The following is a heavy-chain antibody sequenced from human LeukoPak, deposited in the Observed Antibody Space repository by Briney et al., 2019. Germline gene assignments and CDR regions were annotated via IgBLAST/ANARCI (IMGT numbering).Heavy chain of an antibody. J-gene: IGHJ4*02. V-gene: IGHV3-33*01. D-gene: IGHD5-18*01. CDR1: GFTFSSYG. Sequence: GGSLRLSCAASGFTFSSYGMHWVRQAPGKGLEWVAVIWYDGSNKYYADSVKGRFTISRDNSKNTLYLQMNSLRAEDTAVYYCARDSRSRGVVDTAMAALDYWGQGTLVTVSS. CDR2: IWYDGSNK. CDR3: ARDSRSRGVVDTAMAALDY.